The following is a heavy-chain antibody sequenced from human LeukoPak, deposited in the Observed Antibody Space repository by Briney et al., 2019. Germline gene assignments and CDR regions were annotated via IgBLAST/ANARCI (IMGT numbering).Heavy chain of an antibody. CDR2: ISSSGSTI. D-gene: IGHD5-24*01. CDR1: GFTFSRYW. CDR3: ARAGRGDGYNYRYYYYYYMDV. V-gene: IGHV3-48*04. J-gene: IGHJ6*03. Sequence: GGSLGLSCAASGFTFSRYWMSWVRQVPGKGLEWVSYISSSGSTIYYADSVKGRFTISRDNAKNSLYLQMNSLRAEDTAVYYCARAGRGDGYNYRYYYYYYMDVWGKGTTVTISS.